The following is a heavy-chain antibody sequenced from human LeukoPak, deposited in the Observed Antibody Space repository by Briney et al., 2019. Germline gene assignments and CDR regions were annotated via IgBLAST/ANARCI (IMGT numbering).Heavy chain of an antibody. CDR2: ISYDGSNK. Sequence: GGSLRLSCAASGFTFSNYAMTWVRQAPGKGLEWVAVISYDGSNKYYADSVKGRFTISRDNSKNTLYLQMNSLRAEDTAVYYCAKDGKIAAAGTKFSHWYFDLWGRGTLVTVSS. CDR1: GFTFSNYA. CDR3: AKDGKIAAAGTKFSHWYFDL. D-gene: IGHD6-13*01. J-gene: IGHJ2*01. V-gene: IGHV3-30*18.